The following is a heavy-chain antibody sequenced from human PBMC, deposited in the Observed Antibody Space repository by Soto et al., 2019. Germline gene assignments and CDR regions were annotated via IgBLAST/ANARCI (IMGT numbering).Heavy chain of an antibody. CDR2: IYPPDSET. J-gene: IGHJ6*02. D-gene: IGHD2-2*01. CDR3: ARRPRGGPAAYDLDV. Sequence: PGESLKISCKGSGYTFTNYYIAWVRQMPGKGLEWMGIIYPPDSETRYSPSFQGQVTFSVDKSISTAYLQWSSLKASDTAMFYCARRPRGGPAAYDLDVWGQGTTVTVSS. CDR1: GYTFTNYY. V-gene: IGHV5-51*01.